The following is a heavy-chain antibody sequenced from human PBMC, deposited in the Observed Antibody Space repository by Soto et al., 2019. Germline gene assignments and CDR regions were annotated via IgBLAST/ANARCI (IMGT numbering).Heavy chain of an antibody. CDR3: ARGVHTAIWAFDY. CDR1: GGTFSSYA. V-gene: IGHV1-69*01. J-gene: IGHJ4*02. CDR2: IIPIFGTA. Sequence: QVQLVQSGAEVKKPGSSVKVSCKASGGTFSSYAISWVRQAPGQGLEWMGGIIPIFGTANYAQKFQGRVTITADEPTSTAYGGLSSLRFEDTAVYYCARGVHTAIWAFDYGAQGPLVTVSS. D-gene: IGHD5-18*01.